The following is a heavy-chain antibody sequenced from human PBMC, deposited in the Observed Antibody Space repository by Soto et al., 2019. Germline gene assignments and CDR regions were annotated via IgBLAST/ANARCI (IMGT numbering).Heavy chain of an antibody. D-gene: IGHD3-22*01. J-gene: IGHJ4*02. CDR3: AKAVIPNRYYSDY. Sequence: EVQLLESGGGLVQPGGSLRLSCAASGFTFSSYAMNWVRQAPGKGLEWVSAISGSGGSTYYADSVKGRFTISRDNSKNTLYLQMSSLRAEDTAVYYCAKAVIPNRYYSDYWGQGTLVTVSS. CDR1: GFTFSSYA. V-gene: IGHV3-23*01. CDR2: ISGSGGST.